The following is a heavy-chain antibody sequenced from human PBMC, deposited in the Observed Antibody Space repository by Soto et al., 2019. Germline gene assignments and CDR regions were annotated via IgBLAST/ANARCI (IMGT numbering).Heavy chain of an antibody. Sequence: QVQLQQWGAGLLKPSETLSLTCAVYGGSFSGYYWSWIRQPPGKGLEWIGEINHSGSTNYNPSLKRRVTISVDTSKNQFSLKLSSVTAADTAVYYCARFDDFWSGYYSLRMLGGMDVWGQGTTVTVSS. D-gene: IGHD3-3*01. V-gene: IGHV4-34*01. J-gene: IGHJ6*02. CDR2: INHSGST. CDR3: ARFDDFWSGYYSLRMLGGMDV. CDR1: GGSFSGYY.